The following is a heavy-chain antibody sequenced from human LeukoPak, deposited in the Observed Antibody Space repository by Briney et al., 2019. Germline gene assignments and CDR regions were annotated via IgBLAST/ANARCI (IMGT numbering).Heavy chain of an antibody. CDR1: GYTFTGYY. D-gene: IGHD6-13*01. CDR2: INPNSGGT. Sequence: ASVKVSCKASGYTFTGYYMHWVRQAPGQGREWMGWINPNSGGTNYAQKFQGRVTMTRDTSISTAYMELSRLRSDDTAVYYCARVVRGAAAGHNWFDPWGQGTLVTVSS. V-gene: IGHV1-2*02. CDR3: ARVVRGAAAGHNWFDP. J-gene: IGHJ5*02.